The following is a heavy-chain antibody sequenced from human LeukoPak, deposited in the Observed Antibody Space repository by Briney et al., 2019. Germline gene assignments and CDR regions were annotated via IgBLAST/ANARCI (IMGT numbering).Heavy chain of an antibody. J-gene: IGHJ5*02. V-gene: IGHV1-69*06. CDR2: IIPIFGTA. Sequence: SVKVSCKASGGTFSSYAISWVRQAPGQGLEWMGGIIPIFGTANYAQKFQGRVTITADKSTSTAYMELSSLRSEDTAVYYCARHLITMVRGAIRGFDPWGQGTLVTVSS. CDR1: GGTFSSYA. D-gene: IGHD3-10*01. CDR3: ARHLITMVRGAIRGFDP.